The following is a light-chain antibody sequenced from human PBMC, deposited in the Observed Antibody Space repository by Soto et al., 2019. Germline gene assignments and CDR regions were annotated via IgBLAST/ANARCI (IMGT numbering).Light chain of an antibody. Sequence: SYELTQPPSVSVAPGQTARITCGGNNIGSKSVHWYQQKPGQAPVLVVYDNSDRPSGIPERFSGSNLGNTATLIISRVEAGDEADYYCQVWDSSSDHVVFGGGTKVTVL. CDR3: QVWDSSSDHVV. CDR2: DNS. V-gene: IGLV3-21*02. CDR1: NIGSKS. J-gene: IGLJ2*01.